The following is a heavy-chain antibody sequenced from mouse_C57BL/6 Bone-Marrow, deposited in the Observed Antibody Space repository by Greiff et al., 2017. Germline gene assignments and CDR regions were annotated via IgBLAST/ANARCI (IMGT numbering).Heavy chain of an antibody. Sequence: QVQLQQSGAELVKPGASVKISCKASGYAFSSYWMNWVKQRPGKGLVWIGQIYPGDGDTNYNGKFKGKATLTADKSSSTAYMQLSSLTSEDSAVYFCAREGVYYYGSSYPLFAYWGQGTLVTVSA. CDR2: IYPGDGDT. CDR3: AREGVYYYGSSYPLFAY. J-gene: IGHJ3*01. V-gene: IGHV1-80*01. D-gene: IGHD1-1*01. CDR1: GYAFSSYW.